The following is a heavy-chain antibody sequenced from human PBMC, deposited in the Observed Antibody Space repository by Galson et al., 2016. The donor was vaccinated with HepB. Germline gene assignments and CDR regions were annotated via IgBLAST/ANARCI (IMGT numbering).Heavy chain of an antibody. J-gene: IGHJ4*02. CDR1: GFTFSSCG. CDR3: ASESTKSNEGY. CDR2: INQDGSQK. D-gene: IGHD1-1*01. Sequence: SLRLSCAASGFTFSSCGMHWVRQAPGKGLEWVANINQDGSQKNYVDSVEGRFTISRDYAKNSLYLQMSSLRAEDTAVYYCASESTKSNEGYWGQGTLVSVSS. V-gene: IGHV3-7*03.